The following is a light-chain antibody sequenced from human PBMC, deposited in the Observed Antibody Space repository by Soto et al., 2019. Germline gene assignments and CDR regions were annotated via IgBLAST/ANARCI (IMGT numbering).Light chain of an antibody. CDR1: KSLVYSDGNTH. Sequence: DVVLTQSPLSLPVNFGQPASISCRSSKSLVYSDGNTHLSWFHQRPGQAPRRLIYRVSSRNSGVPDRFSSSGAGTDFTLEISWVEAEDVGIYFCEQGTHCPGTFDLGTKVEVE. V-gene: IGKV2-30*01. J-gene: IGKJ1*01. CDR2: RVS. CDR3: EQGTHCPGT.